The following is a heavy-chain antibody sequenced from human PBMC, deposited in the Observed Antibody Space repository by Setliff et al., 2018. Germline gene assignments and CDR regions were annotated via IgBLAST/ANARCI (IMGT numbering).Heavy chain of an antibody. Sequence: RASVKVSCKSSGYTFTSYGVSWVRQAPGQGLEWMGCINPNSGDTTFAQKFQGRVTITRDTSNSTDYMDLSRLTSDDTAVYYCAGERGVVLDANNYYYYMDVWGKGTAVTVSS. V-gene: IGHV1-2*02. CDR1: GYTFTSYG. J-gene: IGHJ6*03. CDR2: INPNSGDT. CDR3: AGERGVVLDANNYYYYMDV. D-gene: IGHD2-8*01.